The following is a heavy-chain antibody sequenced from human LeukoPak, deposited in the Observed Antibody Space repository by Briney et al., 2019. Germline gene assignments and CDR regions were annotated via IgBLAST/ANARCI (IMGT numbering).Heavy chain of an antibody. Sequence: GASVTVSCKASGYTFTSYGISWVRQAPGQGLEWMGWISAYNGNANYAQKLQGRVTMTTDTSTSTAYMELRSLRSDDTAVYYCARGKSGVDWAAADYYGMDVWGQGTTVTVSS. J-gene: IGHJ6*02. CDR2: ISAYNGNA. D-gene: IGHD6-13*01. CDR3: ARGKSGVDWAAADYYGMDV. V-gene: IGHV1-18*01. CDR1: GYTFTSYG.